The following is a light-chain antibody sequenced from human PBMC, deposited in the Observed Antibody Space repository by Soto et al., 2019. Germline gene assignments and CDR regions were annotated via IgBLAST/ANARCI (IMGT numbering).Light chain of an antibody. Sequence: EIVLTQSPGTLSLSPGERATLSCRASQSVSSSYLAWYQQKPGQAPRLLIYRASSRATGIPDRFSGSVSGTDFTLTISRLEPEDFAVYYCQQYGSSPPSTFGQGTKLEIK. CDR2: RAS. CDR1: QSVSSSY. J-gene: IGKJ2*01. CDR3: QQYGSSPPST. V-gene: IGKV3-20*01.